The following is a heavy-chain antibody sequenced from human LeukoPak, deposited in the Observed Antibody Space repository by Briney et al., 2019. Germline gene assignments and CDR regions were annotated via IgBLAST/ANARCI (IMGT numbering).Heavy chain of an antibody. Sequence: GGSLRLSCAASGLTFSSYAMSWVRQAPGKGLEWVGFIRSKAYGGTTEYAASVKGRFTISRDDSKSIAYLQMNSLKTEDTAVYYCTRDGYCSSTSCYSTARYYYYYGMDVWGQGTTVTVSS. D-gene: IGHD2-2*01. CDR1: GLTFSSYA. CDR3: TRDGYCSSTSCYSTARYYYYYGMDV. V-gene: IGHV3-49*04. CDR2: IRSKAYGGTT. J-gene: IGHJ6*02.